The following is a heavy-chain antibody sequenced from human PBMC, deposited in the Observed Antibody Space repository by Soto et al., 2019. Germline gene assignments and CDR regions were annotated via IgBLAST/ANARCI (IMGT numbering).Heavy chain of an antibody. CDR3: AKDMGGSDFEPNDY. D-gene: IGHD3-9*01. CDR2: ITANNVNT. V-gene: IGHV1-18*01. Sequence: ASVKVSCKSSGYTFTSYGISWVRQAPGQGLEWMGWITANNVNTNYAQKFQGRVTMTTDTSTATAYMELRSLRSDDTAVYYCAKDMGGSDFEPNDYGGKGT. CDR1: GYTFTSYG. J-gene: IGHJ4*02.